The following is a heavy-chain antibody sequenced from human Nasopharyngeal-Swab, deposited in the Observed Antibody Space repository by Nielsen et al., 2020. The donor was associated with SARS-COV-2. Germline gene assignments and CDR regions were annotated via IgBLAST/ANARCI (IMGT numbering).Heavy chain of an antibody. CDR1: GFTFSSYA. J-gene: IGHJ6*03. CDR3: ARADYYGSGSYPLTYYYYYMDV. D-gene: IGHD3-10*01. V-gene: IGHV3-48*03. CDR2: ISSSGSTI. Sequence: GESLKISCAASGFTFSSYAMNWVRQAPGKGLEWVSYISSSGSTIYYADSVKGRFTISRDNAKNSLYLQMNSLRAEDTAVYYCARADYYGSGSYPLTYYYYYMDVWGKGTTVTVSS.